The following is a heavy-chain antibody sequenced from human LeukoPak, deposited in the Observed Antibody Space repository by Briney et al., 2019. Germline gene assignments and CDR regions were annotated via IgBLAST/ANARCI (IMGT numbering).Heavy chain of an antibody. J-gene: IGHJ6*02. Sequence: GGSLRLSCAASGFTVSSNYMSWVRQAPGKGLEWVSVIYSGGSTYYADSVKGRFTISRDNSKNTLYLQMNSLRAEDTAVYYCARERVRGVIGHYYSDGMDVWGQGTTVTVSS. CDR2: IYSGGST. CDR1: GFTVSSNY. D-gene: IGHD3-10*01. CDR3: ARERVRGVIGHYYSDGMDV. V-gene: IGHV3-53*01.